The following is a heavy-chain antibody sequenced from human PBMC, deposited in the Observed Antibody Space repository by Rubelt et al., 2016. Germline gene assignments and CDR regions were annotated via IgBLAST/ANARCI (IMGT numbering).Heavy chain of an antibody. CDR3: ARNHPPSMVRGVIGAFDI. CDR2: IYYSGST. CDR1: GGSISSGGYY. Sequence: QVQLQESGPGLVKPSQTLSLTCTVSGGSISSGGYYWSWIRQHPGKGLEWIGYIYYSGSTYYNPSLKSRVTIAVDTSKNQFSLKLSSVTAADTAVYYCARNHPPSMVRGVIGAFDIWGQGTMVTVSS. V-gene: IGHV4-31*03. D-gene: IGHD3-10*01. J-gene: IGHJ3*02.